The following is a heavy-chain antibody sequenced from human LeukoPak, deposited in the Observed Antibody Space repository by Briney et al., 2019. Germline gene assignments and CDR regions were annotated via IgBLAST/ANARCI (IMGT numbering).Heavy chain of an antibody. V-gene: IGHV4-34*01. CDR1: GGSSSGYY. Sequence: SETLSLTCAVYGGSSSGYYWSWIRQPPGKGLEWIGEINHSGSTNYNPSLKSRVTISVDTSKNQFSLKLSSVTAADTAVYYCAIMSSSGWYRRELDYWGQGTLVTVSS. J-gene: IGHJ4*02. CDR3: AIMSSSGWYRRELDY. D-gene: IGHD6-19*01. CDR2: INHSGST.